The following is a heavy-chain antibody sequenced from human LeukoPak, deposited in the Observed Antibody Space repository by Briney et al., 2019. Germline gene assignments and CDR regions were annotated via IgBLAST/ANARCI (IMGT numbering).Heavy chain of an antibody. J-gene: IGHJ4*02. V-gene: IGHV1-18*04. CDR1: GYTFSSYG. D-gene: IGHD1-1*01. CDR3: ARRQGTTLNFDY. CDR2: INAYNGNA. Sequence: GASVKVSRKASGYTFSSYGFSWVRQAPGQGLEWMGWINAYNGNANYAQNLQGRVTMTTDTSTSTAYMELRSLRSDDTAVYYCARRQGTTLNFDYWGQGTLVTVSS.